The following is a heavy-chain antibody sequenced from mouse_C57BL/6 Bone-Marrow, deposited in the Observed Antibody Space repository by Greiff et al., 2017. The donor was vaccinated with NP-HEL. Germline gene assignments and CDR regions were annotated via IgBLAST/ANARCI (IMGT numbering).Heavy chain of an antibody. CDR1: GFTFSSYA. V-gene: IGHV5-9-1*02. CDR3: TRGMDY. Sequence: EVKLLEPGEGLVKPGGSLKLSCAASGFTFSSYAMSWVRQTPEQRLEWVAYISSGGGYIYYVDTVKGRFTISRDNARNTLYLQMSSLKSEDTARYYCTRGMDYWGQGTSVTVSS. CDR2: ISSGGGYI. J-gene: IGHJ4*01.